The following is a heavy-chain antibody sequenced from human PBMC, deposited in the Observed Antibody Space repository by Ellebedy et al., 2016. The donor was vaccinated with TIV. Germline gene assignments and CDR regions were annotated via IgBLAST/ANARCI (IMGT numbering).Heavy chain of an antibody. CDR1: GYTLTELS. V-gene: IGHV1-2*02. Sequence: ASVKVSXKVSGYTLTELSMHWVRQAPGQGLEWMGWINPNSGGTNYAQRFQDRVTMTRDTSISTAYMELSRLRSDDTAVYYCARVGSDDYGDYWGQGTLVTVSS. J-gene: IGHJ4*02. CDR3: ARVGSDDYGDY. CDR2: INPNSGGT. D-gene: IGHD4/OR15-4a*01.